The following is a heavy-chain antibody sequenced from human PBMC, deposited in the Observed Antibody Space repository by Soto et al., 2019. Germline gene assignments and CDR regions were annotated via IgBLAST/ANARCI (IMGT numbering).Heavy chain of an antibody. CDR1: GFSLSTTGVG. D-gene: IGHD3-16*01. CDR2: IYWDDDK. Sequence: QITLKESGPTLVKPTQTLTLTCTFSGFSLSTTGVGVGWIRQPPGKALECLALIYWDDDKGYSPSLKSRLTIPYDTSSNPVVLTIPNIDPVYTATYYCAHRLCDNSFYSDFGFFDYWGQVALVTVSS. J-gene: IGHJ4*02. V-gene: IGHV2-5*02. CDR3: AHRLCDNSFYSDFGFFDY.